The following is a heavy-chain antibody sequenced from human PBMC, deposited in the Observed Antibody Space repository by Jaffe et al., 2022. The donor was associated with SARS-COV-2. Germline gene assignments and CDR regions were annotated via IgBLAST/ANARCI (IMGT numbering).Heavy chain of an antibody. J-gene: IGHJ1*01. D-gene: IGHD2-15*01. Sequence: EVQLLESGGGLVQPGGSLRLSCAASGFTFSSYAMSWVRQAPGKGLEWVSAISGSGGSTYYADSVKGRFTISRDNSKNTLYLQMNSLRAEDTAVYYCAKVAYCSGGSCYLHEYFQHWGQGTLVTVSS. CDR3: AKVAYCSGGSCYLHEYFQH. CDR1: GFTFSSYA. V-gene: IGHV3-23*01. CDR2: ISGSGGST.